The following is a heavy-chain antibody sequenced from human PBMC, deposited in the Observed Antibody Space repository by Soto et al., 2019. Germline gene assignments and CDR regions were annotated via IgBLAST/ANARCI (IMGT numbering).Heavy chain of an antibody. J-gene: IGHJ4*02. D-gene: IGHD4-17*01. Sequence: GGSLRLSCSASGFTFSSYAMHWVRQAPGKGLEWVAVISYDGSNKYYADSVKGRFTISRDNSKNTLYLQMNSLRAEDTAVYYCARGSTTVIPHFDYWGQGTLVTVSS. CDR2: ISYDGSNK. V-gene: IGHV3-30-3*01. CDR1: GFTFSSYA. CDR3: ARGSTTVIPHFDY.